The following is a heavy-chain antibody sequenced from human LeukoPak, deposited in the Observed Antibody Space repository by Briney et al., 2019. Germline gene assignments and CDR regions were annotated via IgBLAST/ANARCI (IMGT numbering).Heavy chain of an antibody. D-gene: IGHD1-26*01. CDR1: GGTFSSYA. CDR3: AKVIVGATGYYFDY. Sequence: SVKVSCNASGGTFSSYAISWVRQAPGQGLEWMGRIIPILGIANYAQKFQGRVTITADKSTSTAYMELSSLRSEDTAVYYCAKVIVGATGYYFDYWGQGTLVTVSS. V-gene: IGHV1-69*04. CDR2: IIPILGIA. J-gene: IGHJ4*02.